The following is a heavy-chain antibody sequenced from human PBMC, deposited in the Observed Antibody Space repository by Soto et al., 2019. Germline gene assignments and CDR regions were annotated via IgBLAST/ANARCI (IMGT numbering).Heavy chain of an antibody. Sequence: GASVKVSCKASGYTFTGHHIHWVRQAPGQGLEWVGWINPNTGDTNYAQKFQGRVTMTRDTSISTAYMELSRLRSDDTAVYYCAISRYCSGGDCTTQSLYYFDYWGQGTVVTVSS. V-gene: IGHV1-2*02. CDR2: INPNTGDT. CDR3: AISRYCSGGDCTTQSLYYFDY. J-gene: IGHJ4*02. CDR1: GYTFTGHH. D-gene: IGHD2-15*01.